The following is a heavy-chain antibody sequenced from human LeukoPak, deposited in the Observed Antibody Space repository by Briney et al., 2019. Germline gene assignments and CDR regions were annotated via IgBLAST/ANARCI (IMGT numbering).Heavy chain of an antibody. CDR3: ARDRAYYDFWSGYGHYYYGMDV. CDR1: GYTFTSYY. CDR2: INPSGGST. V-gene: IGHV1-46*01. D-gene: IGHD3-3*01. Sequence: ASVKVSCKASGYTFTSYYMHWVRQAPGQGLEWMGIINPSGGSTSYAQKFQGRVTMTRDTSTSTAYMELSSLRSEDTAVYYCARDRAYYDFWSGYGHYYYGMDVWGQGTTVTVSS. J-gene: IGHJ6*02.